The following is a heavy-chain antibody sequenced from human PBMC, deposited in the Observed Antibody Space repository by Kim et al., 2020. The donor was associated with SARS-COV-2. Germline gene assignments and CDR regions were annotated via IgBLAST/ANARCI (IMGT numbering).Heavy chain of an antibody. CDR3: AKIAAAGTGWFDP. D-gene: IGHD6-13*01. Sequence: YAVSVKSRITINPDTSKNQFSLQLNSVTPEDTAVYYCAKIAAAGTGWFDPWGQGTLVTVSS. J-gene: IGHJ5*02. V-gene: IGHV6-1*01.